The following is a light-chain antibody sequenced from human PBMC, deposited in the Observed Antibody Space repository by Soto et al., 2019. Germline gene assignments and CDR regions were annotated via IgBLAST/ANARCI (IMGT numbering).Light chain of an antibody. V-gene: IGKV1-33*01. CDR2: DAS. Sequence: DIQMTQSPSSLSASVGDRVTITCQASQDINNNLIWYQQKPGKAPKLLIYDASDLETGVPSRFSGSGSGTGFTFNISSLQPEDFATYYCQQYESLPLTFGHGTRLEIK. CDR1: QDINNN. CDR3: QQYESLPLT. J-gene: IGKJ5*01.